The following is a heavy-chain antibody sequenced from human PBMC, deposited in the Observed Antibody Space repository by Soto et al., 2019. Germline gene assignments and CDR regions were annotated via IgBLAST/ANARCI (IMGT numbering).Heavy chain of an antibody. CDR2: ISFDGSNK. V-gene: IGHV3-30-3*01. CDR3: ARVSIEGVITAYYFDY. Sequence: SLRLSCAASGFTFSSYAMHWVRQAPGKGLEWVAVISFDGSNKYYADSVEGRFTISRDNSKNTLHLQMNSLRAEDTALYYCARVSIEGVITAYYFDYWGQGTLVTVSS. CDR1: GFTFSSYA. D-gene: IGHD3-22*01. J-gene: IGHJ4*02.